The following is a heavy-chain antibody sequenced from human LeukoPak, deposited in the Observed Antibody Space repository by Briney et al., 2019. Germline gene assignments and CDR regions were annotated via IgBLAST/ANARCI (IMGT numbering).Heavy chain of an antibody. CDR3: ARTRIVGATGGDWYFDL. CDR1: GGTFSSYA. CDR2: IIPILGIA. J-gene: IGHJ2*01. Sequence: ASVKVSCKASGGTFSSYAISWVRQAPGQGLEWMGRIIPILGIANYAQKFQGRVTITADKSTSTAYMELSSLRSEDTAVYYCARTRIVGATGGDWYFDLWGRGTLVTVSS. D-gene: IGHD1-26*01. V-gene: IGHV1-69*04.